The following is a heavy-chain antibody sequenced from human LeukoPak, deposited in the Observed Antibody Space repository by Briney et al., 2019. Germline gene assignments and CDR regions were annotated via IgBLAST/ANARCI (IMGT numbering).Heavy chain of an antibody. V-gene: IGHV4-59*06. CDR1: GGSISSYY. Sequence: PSETLSLTCTVSGGSISSYYWSWIRQHPGKGLEWIGYIYYSGSTYYNPSLKSRVTISVDTSKNQFSLKLSSVTAADTAVYYCARDGRSEYSSSFDYWGQGTLVTVSS. CDR2: IYYSGST. D-gene: IGHD6-6*01. CDR3: ARDGRSEYSSSFDY. J-gene: IGHJ4*02.